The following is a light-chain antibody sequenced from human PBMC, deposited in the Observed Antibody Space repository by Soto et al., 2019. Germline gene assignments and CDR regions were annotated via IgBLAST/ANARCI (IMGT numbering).Light chain of an antibody. Sequence: EIVLTQSPGTLSLSPGERATLSCRASQSVSSGYLAWYQQKPGQAPRLLIYGASSMATGIPARFSSSGSGTGFALTVSTLEPEDLAMYYCQRYGSSSLTFGPGTTVDIK. CDR3: QRYGSSSLT. V-gene: IGKV3-20*01. CDR1: QSVSSGY. CDR2: GAS. J-gene: IGKJ3*01.